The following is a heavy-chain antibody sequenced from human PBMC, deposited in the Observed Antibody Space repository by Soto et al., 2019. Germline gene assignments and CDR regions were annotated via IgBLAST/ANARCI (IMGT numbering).Heavy chain of an antibody. J-gene: IGHJ4*02. CDR2: MNVGTGGT. D-gene: IGHD5-18*01. CDR1: GYRFTTHY. V-gene: IGHV1-2*06. CDR3: ARDGNFALRGYSFGFDF. Sequence: QVQLVQSGAEVKKSGASVRVSCEASGYRFTTHYIHWVRQAPGQRLEWMGRMNVGTGGTTYAHKFQGRVTMTRDTSIRTAYLEVSSVKSDDTAMYYCARDGNFALRGYSFGFDFWGQGTLVTVSS.